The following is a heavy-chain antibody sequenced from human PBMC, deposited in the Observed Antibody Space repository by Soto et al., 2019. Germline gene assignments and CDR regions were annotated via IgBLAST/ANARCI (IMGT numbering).Heavy chain of an antibody. V-gene: IGHV4-31*03. Sequence: LSLTCTVSGGSISSGGYYWSWIRQHPGKGLEWIGYIYYSGSTYYNPSLKSRVTISVDTSKNQFSLKLSSVTAADTAVYYCARILLLGYCSGGSCPGAFDIWGQGTMVTVSS. CDR1: GGSISSGGYY. J-gene: IGHJ3*02. CDR2: IYYSGST. CDR3: ARILLLGYCSGGSCPGAFDI. D-gene: IGHD2-15*01.